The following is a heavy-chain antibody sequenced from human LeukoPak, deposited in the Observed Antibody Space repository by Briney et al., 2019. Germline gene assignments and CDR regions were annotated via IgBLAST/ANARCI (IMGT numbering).Heavy chain of an antibody. J-gene: IGHJ6*02. V-gene: IGHV3-9*01. D-gene: IGHD4-17*01. Sequence: GGSLRLSCAVSGLNFNIYAIHWIRQAPGKGLEWVSGLSLDTERIDYADSVKGRFIVSRDNTKNSVYLQMNSLTPEDSALYFCTKDVTPGGADVWGQGTTVTVSS. CDR2: LSLDTERI. CDR1: GLNFNIYA. CDR3: TKDVTPGGADV.